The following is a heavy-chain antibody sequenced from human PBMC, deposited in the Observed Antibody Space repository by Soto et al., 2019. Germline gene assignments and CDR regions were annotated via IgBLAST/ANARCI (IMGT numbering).Heavy chain of an antibody. D-gene: IGHD2-21*02. CDR1: GATFSTTG. CDR2: IIPLFGTP. V-gene: IGHV1-69*01. J-gene: IGHJ5*01. Sequence: QVQLVQSRAEVRKPGSSLSVSCKSSGATFSTTGISWVRQAPGQGLEWMGGIIPLFGTPKYARKFQGRVSITADESTNTVYMELNSLRPDDAAVYYCARASPVICGGDPCYRLDSSFDSWGQGSLVSVSS. CDR3: ARASPVICGGDPCYRLDSSFDS.